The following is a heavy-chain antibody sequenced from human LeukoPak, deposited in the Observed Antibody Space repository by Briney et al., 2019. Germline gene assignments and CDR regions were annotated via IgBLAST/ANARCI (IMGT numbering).Heavy chain of an antibody. Sequence: GGSLRLSCAASGFTFSSYAMHWVRQAPGKGLEWVAVISYDGSNKYYADSVKGRFTISRDNSKNTLYLQMSSLRAEDTAVYYCARDTGDFWSGYTPANWFDPWGQGTLVTVSS. V-gene: IGHV3-30*04. D-gene: IGHD3-3*01. CDR1: GFTFSSYA. J-gene: IGHJ5*02. CDR2: ISYDGSNK. CDR3: ARDTGDFWSGYTPANWFDP.